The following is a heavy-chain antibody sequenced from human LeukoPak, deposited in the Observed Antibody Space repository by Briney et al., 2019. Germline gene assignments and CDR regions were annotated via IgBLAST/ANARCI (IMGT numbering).Heavy chain of an antibody. CDR2: INPNSGGT. V-gene: IGHV1-2*02. CDR3: ARGSPSGCTNGVCYSSGPNWFDP. CDR1: GYTFTGYY. Sequence: ASVKVSCKASGYTFTGYYMHWVRQAPGQGLEWMGWINPNSGGTNYAQPFQGRVTMTRDASISTAYMKRSRLRSDDTAVYYCARGSPSGCTNGVCYSSGPNWFDPWGQGTLVTVSS. J-gene: IGHJ5*02. D-gene: IGHD2-8*01.